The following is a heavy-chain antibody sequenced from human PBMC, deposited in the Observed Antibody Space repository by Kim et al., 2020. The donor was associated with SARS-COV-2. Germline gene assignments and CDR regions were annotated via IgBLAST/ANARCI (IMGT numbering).Heavy chain of an antibody. J-gene: IGHJ4*02. D-gene: IGHD6-19*01. V-gene: IGHV3-30*04. Sequence: GGSLRLSCAASGFTFSSYAMHWVRQAPGKGLEWVAVISYDGSNKYYADSVKGRFTISRDNSKNTLYLQMNSLRAEDTAVYYCARQGRYSSGWYFGYWGQG. CDR1: GFTFSSYA. CDR2: ISYDGSNK. CDR3: ARQGRYSSGWYFGY.